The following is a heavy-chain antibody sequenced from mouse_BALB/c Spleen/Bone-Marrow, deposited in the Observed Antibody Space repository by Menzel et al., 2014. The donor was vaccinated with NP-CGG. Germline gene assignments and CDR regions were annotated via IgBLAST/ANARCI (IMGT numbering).Heavy chain of an antibody. CDR3: ARAGMDY. CDR1: GFTFSSFG. J-gene: IGHJ4*01. Sequence: EVMLVESGGGLVQPGGSRKLSCAASGFTFSSFGMHWVRQAPEKGLEWVAYISSGSSTIYYADTVKGRFTISRDNPKNTLFLQMTSLRSEDTAMYYCARAGMDYWGQGTSDTVSS. CDR2: ISSGSSTI. D-gene: IGHD3-3*01. V-gene: IGHV5-17*02.